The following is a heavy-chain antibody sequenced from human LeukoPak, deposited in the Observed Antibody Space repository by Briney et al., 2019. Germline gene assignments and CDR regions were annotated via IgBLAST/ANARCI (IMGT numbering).Heavy chain of an antibody. Sequence: PGGSLRLSCAASGFTFSSYSMNWVRQAPGKGLEWVSCISNTNSYIYYADSVKGRFTISRDNTKNTLYLQMNSLRADDTAVYYCARDVGFIVGATPGAFDIWGQGTMVTVSS. D-gene: IGHD1-26*01. CDR3: ARDVGFIVGATPGAFDI. J-gene: IGHJ3*02. CDR2: ISNTNSYI. V-gene: IGHV3-21*01. CDR1: GFTFSSYS.